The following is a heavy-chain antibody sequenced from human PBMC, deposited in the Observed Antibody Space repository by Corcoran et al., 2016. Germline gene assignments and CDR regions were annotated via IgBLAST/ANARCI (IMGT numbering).Heavy chain of an antibody. Sequence: QVQLQQWGAGLLKPSETLSLTCAVYGGSFSGYYWSWIRQPPGKGLEWIGEINHSGSTNYNPSLKSRVTISVDTSKNKFSLKLSSVTAADTAVYYCARKPRPGIAASGQYFDYWGQGTLVTVSS. CDR1: GGSFSGYY. CDR2: INHSGST. D-gene: IGHD6-13*01. V-gene: IGHV4-34*01. CDR3: ARKPRPGIAASGQYFDY. J-gene: IGHJ4*02.